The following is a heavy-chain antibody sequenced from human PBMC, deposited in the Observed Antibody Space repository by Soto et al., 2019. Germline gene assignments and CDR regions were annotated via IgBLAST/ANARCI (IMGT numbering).Heavy chain of an antibody. D-gene: IGHD3-16*02. CDR1: GYTFTSYG. Sequence: QVQLVQSGAEVKKPGAAVKVSCKASGYTFTSYGISWVRQAPGQGLEWMGWISAYNDNTNYAQKFQGTVTMSRDTSTSTACMELRSLRSDDTAVYYCARDGPVIPPRSWFDPWGQGTLVTVSS. CDR2: ISAYNDNT. CDR3: ARDGPVIPPRSWFDP. J-gene: IGHJ5*02. V-gene: IGHV1-18*04.